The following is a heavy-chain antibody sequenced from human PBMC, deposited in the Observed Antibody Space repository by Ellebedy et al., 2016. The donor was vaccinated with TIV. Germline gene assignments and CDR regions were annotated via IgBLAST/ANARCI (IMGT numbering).Heavy chain of an antibody. D-gene: IGHD1-7*01. J-gene: IGHJ4*02. CDR2: IIPSSGGT. Sequence: AASVKVSCKASGYTFTTSYIHWMRQAPGQGLEWLGWIIPSSGGTNYAPKFQGRVAMTRDTSLSTAYMELTNLRSDDTAIDDCARGVLLARRGTFDYWGQGALVTVSS. CDR3: ARGVLLARRGTFDY. CDR1: GYTFTTSY. V-gene: IGHV1-2*02.